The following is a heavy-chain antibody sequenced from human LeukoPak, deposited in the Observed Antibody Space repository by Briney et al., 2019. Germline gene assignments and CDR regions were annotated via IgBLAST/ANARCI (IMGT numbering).Heavy chain of an antibody. CDR1: GFTFSSYG. CDR3: TKRKNSDYPFDF. D-gene: IGHD4-11*01. J-gene: IGHJ4*02. CDR2: IWYDGSNK. V-gene: IGHV3-33*03. Sequence: GGSLRLSCAASGFTFSSYGMHWVRQAPGKGLEWVAVIWYDGSNKYYADSVKGRFTISRDNAKNSLYLQMDSLRPEDTALYYCTKRKNSDYPFDFWGRGTLVTVSS.